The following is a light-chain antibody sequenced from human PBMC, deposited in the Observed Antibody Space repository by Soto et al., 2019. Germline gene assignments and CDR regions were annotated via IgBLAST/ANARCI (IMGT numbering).Light chain of an antibody. CDR3: QQYVSFSLT. J-gene: IGKJ4*01. V-gene: IGKV1-5*03. Sequence: DIKMTQSPSTLSASVRYRATITCLASQSISGWLAWYRQKPGKAPKLLIYKASSLESGVPSRFSGSGSGTEFTLTISSLQPDDFATYYCQQYVSFSLTFGGGTKVDIK. CDR1: QSISGW. CDR2: KAS.